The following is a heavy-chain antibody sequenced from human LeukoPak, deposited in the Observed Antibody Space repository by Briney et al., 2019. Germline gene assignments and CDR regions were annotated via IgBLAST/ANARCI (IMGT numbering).Heavy chain of an antibody. J-gene: IGHJ4*02. CDR1: GYTFTSYG. CDR2: ISAYNGIT. CDR3: ARGNAGYSYRQTDY. V-gene: IGHV1-18*01. D-gene: IGHD5-18*01. Sequence: ASVKVSCKASGYTFTSYGISWVRQAPRQGLEWMGWISAYNGITNYAQKLQGRVTMTTDTSTSTAYMELRSLRSDDTAVYYCARGNAGYSYRQTDYWGQGTLVTVSS.